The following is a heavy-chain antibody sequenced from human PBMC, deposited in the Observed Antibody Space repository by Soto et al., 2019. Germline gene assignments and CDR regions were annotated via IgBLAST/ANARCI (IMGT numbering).Heavy chain of an antibody. CDR3: ARDQEAVAGPSNLDY. CDR1: GYTFTSYY. D-gene: IGHD6-19*01. J-gene: IGHJ4*02. Sequence: QVQLVQSGAEVKKPGASVKVSCKASGYTFTSYYMHWVRQAPGQGLEWMGIISPSGGSTSYAQKFQGRVTMTRDTSTSTVYMELSSLRSEDTAVYYCARDQEAVAGPSNLDYWGQGTLVTVSS. CDR2: ISPSGGST. V-gene: IGHV1-46*03.